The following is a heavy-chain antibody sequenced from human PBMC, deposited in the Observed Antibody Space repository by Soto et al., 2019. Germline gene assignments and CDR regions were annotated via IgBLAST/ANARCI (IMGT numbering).Heavy chain of an antibody. CDR3: ARGRYCLNGRCFPNWFDS. V-gene: IGHV4-30-4*01. D-gene: IGHD2-15*01. J-gene: IGHJ5*01. CDR2: IYKSATT. Sequence: SETLSLTCSVSGDSISTVDYFWAWIRQPPGQALEYIGYIYKSATTYYNPSFESRVAISLDTSKSQFSLNVTSVTTADTAVYFCARGRYCLNGRCFPNWFDSWGQGTLVTVSS. CDR1: GDSISTVDYF.